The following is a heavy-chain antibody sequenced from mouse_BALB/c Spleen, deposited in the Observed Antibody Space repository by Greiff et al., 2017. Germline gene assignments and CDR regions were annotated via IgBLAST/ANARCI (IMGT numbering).Heavy chain of an antibody. CDR1: GFSLTSYG. CDR2: IWAGGST. V-gene: IGHV2-9*02. J-gene: IGHJ3*01. CDR3: ARDRAYYGNYFAY. Sequence: VQGVESGPGLVAPSQSLSITCTVSGFSLTSYGVHWVRQPPGKGLEWLGVIWAGGSTNYNSALMSRLSISKDNSKSQVFLKMNSLQTDDTAMYYCARDRAYYGNYFAYWGQGTLVTVSA. D-gene: IGHD2-10*01.